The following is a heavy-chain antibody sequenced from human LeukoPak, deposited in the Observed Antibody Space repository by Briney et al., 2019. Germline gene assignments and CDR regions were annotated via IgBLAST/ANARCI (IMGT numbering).Heavy chain of an antibody. D-gene: IGHD1-26*01. CDR2: ISGYNGNT. CDR1: GYSFSSYG. J-gene: IGHJ4*02. CDR3: ARGGSYHPADY. V-gene: IGHV1-18*01. Sequence: GASVKVSCKASGYSFSSYGITWVRQAPGQGLEWMGWISGYNGNTKYAQKFQGRVTMTTDTSTSKAYMDLRSLRIDDTAVYYCARGGSYHPADYWGPRTLVTVSS.